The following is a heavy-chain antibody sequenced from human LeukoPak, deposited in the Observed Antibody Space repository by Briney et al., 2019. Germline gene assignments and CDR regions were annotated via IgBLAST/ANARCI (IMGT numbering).Heavy chain of an antibody. CDR3: VRDFDY. Sequence: SETPSLTCTVSGGSISSYYWSWIRQPPGKGLEWIGYIYYSGSTNYNPSLKSRATISVDTSKNQFSLKLSSVTAADTAVYYCVRDFDYWGQGTLVTVSS. V-gene: IGHV4-59*12. J-gene: IGHJ4*02. CDR2: IYYSGST. CDR1: GGSISSYY.